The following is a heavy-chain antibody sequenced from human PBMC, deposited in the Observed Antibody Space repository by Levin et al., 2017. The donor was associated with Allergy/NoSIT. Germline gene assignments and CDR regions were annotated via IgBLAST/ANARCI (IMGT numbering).Heavy chain of an antibody. D-gene: IGHD3-16*02. Sequence: GESLKISCQASGYTFTSYAMNWVRQAPGQGLEWMGWINTNTGNPTYAQGFTGRFVFSLDTSVSTAYLQISSLKAEDTAVYYCARGGFRNDYIWGSYRYGDYWGQGTLVTVSS. CDR1: GYTFTSYA. J-gene: IGHJ4*02. CDR2: INTNTGNP. V-gene: IGHV7-4-1*02. CDR3: ARGGFRNDYIWGSYRYGDY.